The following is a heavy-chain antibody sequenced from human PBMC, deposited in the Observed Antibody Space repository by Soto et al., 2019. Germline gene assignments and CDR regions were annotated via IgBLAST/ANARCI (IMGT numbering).Heavy chain of an antibody. CDR1: GHTFASHW. D-gene: IGHD1-26*01. J-gene: IGHJ4*02. CDR2: ILPADSYT. CDR3: APLAATGRYRDIYLGN. V-gene: IGHV5-51*01. Sequence: PGESLKISCKGSGHTFASHWIGWVRQMPGKGLEWMGIILPADSYTTYSPSFQGQVTVSADQSISTVYLQWSSLKASDTAMYYCAPLAATGRYRDIYLGNRDQGTPFTVSS.